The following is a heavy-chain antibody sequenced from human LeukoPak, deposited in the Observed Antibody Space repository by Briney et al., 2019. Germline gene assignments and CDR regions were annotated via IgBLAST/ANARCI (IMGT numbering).Heavy chain of an antibody. D-gene: IGHD3-22*01. V-gene: IGHV4-59*01. CDR2: IYYSGST. Sequence: SETLSLTCTVSGGSISSYYWSWIRQPPGKGLEWIGYIYYSGSTNYNPSLKSRVIISVDTSKNQFSLKLSSVTAADTAVYYCARDKGYDTYDYWGQGTLVTVSS. CDR1: GGSISSYY. J-gene: IGHJ4*02. CDR3: ARDKGYDTYDY.